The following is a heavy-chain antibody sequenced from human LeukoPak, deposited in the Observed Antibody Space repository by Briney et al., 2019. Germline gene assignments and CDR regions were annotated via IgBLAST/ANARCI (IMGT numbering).Heavy chain of an antibody. CDR3: ARFYYDILTGYYTLDY. CDR2: INPNSGGT. J-gene: IGHJ4*02. D-gene: IGHD3-9*01. Sequence: ASVKVSCKASGYTFTGYYMHWVRQAPGQGLGWMGWINPNSGGTSYAQQFQGRVTMTRDTSISTAYMKLSRLRPDDTAVYYCARFYYDILTGYYTLDYWGQGTLVTVSS. CDR1: GYTFTGYY. V-gene: IGHV1-2*02.